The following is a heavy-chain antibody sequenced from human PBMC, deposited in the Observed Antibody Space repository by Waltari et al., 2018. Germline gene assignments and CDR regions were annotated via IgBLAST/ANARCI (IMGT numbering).Heavy chain of an antibody. CDR1: GGSISSGGYY. J-gene: IGHJ4*02. D-gene: IGHD4-17*01. CDR3: ARSLYGDYSFDY. Sequence: QVQLQESGPGLVKPSQTLSLTCTVSGGSISSGGYYWRWIRQHPGKGLEWIGYIYYSGSTYYNPALKSRVTISVDTSKNQFSLKLSSVTAADTAVYYCARSLYGDYSFDYWGQGTLVTVSS. CDR2: IYYSGST. V-gene: IGHV4-31*03.